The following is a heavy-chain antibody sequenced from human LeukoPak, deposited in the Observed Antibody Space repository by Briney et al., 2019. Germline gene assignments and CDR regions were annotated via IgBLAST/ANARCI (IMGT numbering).Heavy chain of an antibody. Sequence: GGSLRLSCAASGFTISSNYMSWVRQAPGKGLEWVSVIYSGGSTYYADSVKGRFTISRDNSKNTLYLQMNSLTAEDTAVYYCARDRDYWYFDLWGRGTLVTVSS. CDR3: ARDRDYWYFDL. CDR2: IYSGGST. J-gene: IGHJ2*01. CDR1: GFTISSNY. V-gene: IGHV3-53*01. D-gene: IGHD3-10*01.